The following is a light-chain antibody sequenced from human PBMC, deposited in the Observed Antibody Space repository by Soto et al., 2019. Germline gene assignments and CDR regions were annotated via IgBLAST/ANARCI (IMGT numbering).Light chain of an antibody. CDR1: SSDVGTYNY. CDR2: GVT. V-gene: IGLV2-14*01. Sequence: QSVLTQPASVSGSPGQSITISCTGTSSDVGTYNYVSWYQQHPGKPPKLIIYGVTNRPSGVSNRFSGSKSDNTASLTISGLQAEDEADYFCSSYTSSSTFVVFGGGTKLTVL. J-gene: IGLJ2*01. CDR3: SSYTSSSTFVV.